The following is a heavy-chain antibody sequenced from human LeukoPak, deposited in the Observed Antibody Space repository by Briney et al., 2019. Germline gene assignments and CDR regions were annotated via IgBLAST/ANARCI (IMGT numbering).Heavy chain of an antibody. CDR3: ARFYGSGSYSPRGDYYYYMDV. CDR1: GGSFSGYY. D-gene: IGHD3-10*01. V-gene: IGHV4-34*01. J-gene: IGHJ6*03. CDR2: INHSGST. Sequence: SETLSLTCAVYGGSFSGYYWSWIRQPPGKGLEWIGEINHSGSTNYNPSLKSRVTISVDTSKNQFSLKLSSVTAADTAVYYCARFYGSGSYSPRGDYYYYMDVWGKGTTVTISS.